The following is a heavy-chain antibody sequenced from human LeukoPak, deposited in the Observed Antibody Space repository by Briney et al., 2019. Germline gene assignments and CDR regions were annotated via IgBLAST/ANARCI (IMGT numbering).Heavy chain of an antibody. V-gene: IGHV4-34*01. D-gene: IGHD3-3*01. CDR2: INHSGST. CDR3: ASTPLYYDFWSGYSKDNYYYYYMDV. CDR1: GGSFSGYY. J-gene: IGHJ6*03. Sequence: SETLSLTCAVYGGSFSGYYWSWIRQPPGKGLEWIGEINHSGSTNYNPPLKSRVTISVDTSKNQFSLKLSSVTAADTAVYYCASTPLYYDFWSGYSKDNYYYYYMDVWGKGTTVTVSS.